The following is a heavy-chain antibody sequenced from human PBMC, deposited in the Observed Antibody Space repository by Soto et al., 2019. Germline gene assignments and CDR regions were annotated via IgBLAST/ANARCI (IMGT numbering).Heavy chain of an antibody. CDR1: GFTFSDYY. V-gene: IGHV3-11*06. CDR2: ISSSSSYT. J-gene: IGHJ3*02. CDR3: ARDIIFTRASHDNAAFDI. D-gene: IGHD3-3*01. Sequence: PGGSLRLSCAASGFTFSDYYMSWIRQAPGKGLEWVSYISSSSSYTNYADSVKGRFTISRDNAKNSLYLQMNSLRAEDTAVYYCARDIIFTRASHDNAAFDIWGQGTMVTVSS.